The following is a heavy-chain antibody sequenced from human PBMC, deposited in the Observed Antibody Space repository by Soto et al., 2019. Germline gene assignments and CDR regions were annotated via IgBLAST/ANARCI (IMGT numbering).Heavy chain of an antibody. Sequence: QVQLVQSGAVVKKPGSSLKVSCRASGGTFTSFTVSWVRQAPGQALEWMGGIIPLFGSTNYAHKFQGRLTITADKPTPTAYLDLRSLKSDDPAVYYCASGAALDADSWGQGTLVTVS. D-gene: IGHD5-18*01. V-gene: IGHV1-69*06. CDR2: IIPLFGST. CDR1: GGTFTSFT. CDR3: ASGAALDADS. J-gene: IGHJ5*01.